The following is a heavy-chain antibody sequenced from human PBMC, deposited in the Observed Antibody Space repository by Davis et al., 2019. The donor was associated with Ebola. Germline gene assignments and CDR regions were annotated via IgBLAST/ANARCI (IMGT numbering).Heavy chain of an antibody. J-gene: IGHJ4*02. CDR2: ISGFNTNT. CDR3: SRAPNYDVLTGTSSYYFDS. D-gene: IGHD3-9*01. CDR1: GYTFTSYG. Sequence: ASVKVSCKSSGYTFTSYGLVWVRQAPGLGLEWMGWISGFNTNTNFAQKFQGRVTVSKDTSTNTAYMDLRSLTSDDTAIYYFSRAPNYDVLTGTSSYYFDSWAREPWSPSPQ. V-gene: IGHV1-18*04.